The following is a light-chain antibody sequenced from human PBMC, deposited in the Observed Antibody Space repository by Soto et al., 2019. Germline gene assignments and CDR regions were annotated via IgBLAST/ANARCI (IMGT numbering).Light chain of an antibody. Sequence: QSVLTQPPSASGTPGQRVTISCSGTRSNIGGHAVNWYQQLPGTAPKRLIFSSDLRPSGVPARFSGSKSGTSASLAISGLQSEDEADYSCAAWDDSLNAVVFGGGTKVTVL. CDR3: AAWDDSLNAVV. V-gene: IGLV1-44*01. CDR2: SSD. CDR1: RSNIGGHA. J-gene: IGLJ2*01.